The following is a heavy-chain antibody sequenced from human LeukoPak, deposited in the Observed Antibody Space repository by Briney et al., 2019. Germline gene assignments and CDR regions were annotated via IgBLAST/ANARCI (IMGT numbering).Heavy chain of an antibody. CDR1: GYTFSDYY. Sequence: ASVKVSRKASGYTFSDYYLHWVRLAPGQGLEWMGRISPNSGGTDYAQKFQGKVTMTRDASISTVYMDLNRLRSDDTAIYYCARQLETTSWFDYWGQGTLVIVSS. CDR2: ISPNSGGT. D-gene: IGHD2-2*01. J-gene: IGHJ4*02. V-gene: IGHV1-2*06. CDR3: ARQLETTSWFDY.